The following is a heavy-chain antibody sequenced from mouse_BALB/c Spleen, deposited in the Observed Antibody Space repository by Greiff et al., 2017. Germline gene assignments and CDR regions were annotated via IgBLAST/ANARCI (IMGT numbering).Heavy chain of an antibody. Sequence: QVHVKQSGPGLVAPSQSLSITCTVSGFSLTSYGVHWVRQPPGKGLEWLGVIWAGGSTNYNSALMSRLSISKDNSKSQVFLKMNSLQTDDTAMYYCARDRYYAMDYWGQGTSVTVSS. V-gene: IGHV2-9*02. CDR3: ARDRYYAMDY. CDR1: GFSLTSYG. CDR2: IWAGGST. J-gene: IGHJ4*01.